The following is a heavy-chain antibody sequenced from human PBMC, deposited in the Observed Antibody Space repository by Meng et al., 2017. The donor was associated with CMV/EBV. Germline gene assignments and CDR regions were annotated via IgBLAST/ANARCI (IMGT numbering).Heavy chain of an antibody. D-gene: IGHD2-8*01. Sequence: GVSLKISCAASGFTFSSYDMHWVRQTTGKGLEWVSAIGTAGDTYYPDSVKGRFTISRENARNSLYLQMNTLRVGDTATYYCARGGLGVSNGFYYPGLDVWGQGTTVTVS. CDR2: IGTAGDT. V-gene: IGHV3-13*01. CDR3: ARGGLGVSNGFYYPGLDV. J-gene: IGHJ6*02. CDR1: GFTFSSYD.